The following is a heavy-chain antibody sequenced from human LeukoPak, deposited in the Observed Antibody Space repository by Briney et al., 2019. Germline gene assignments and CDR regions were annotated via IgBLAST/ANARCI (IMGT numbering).Heavy chain of an antibody. J-gene: IGHJ5*02. D-gene: IGHD2-21*02. Sequence: SETLSLTCTVSGGSITGHYWTWIRQSPGKGLEWIGFAYDNGNTNYNSSLQSRVTMSVDTSTNQLSLKMTSVTAADTAIYYCARVFRGVVTSNWFDPWGQGTLVTVSS. CDR2: AYDNGNT. V-gene: IGHV4-59*11. CDR1: GGSITGHY. CDR3: ARVFRGVVTSNWFDP.